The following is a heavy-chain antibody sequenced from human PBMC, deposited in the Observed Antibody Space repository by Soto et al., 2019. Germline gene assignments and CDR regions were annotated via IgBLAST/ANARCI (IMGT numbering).Heavy chain of an antibody. CDR3: AISQDRGGRTTFIY. CDR1: GFTFDDNA. V-gene: IGHV3-9*01. D-gene: IGHD3-16*01. J-gene: IGHJ4*02. CDR2: INWKSDI. Sequence: GGSLRLSCAVSGFTFDDNAMHLVRRAPEKGLEWVSGINWKSDIGYADSVKGRFTISRDNTENSLYLQMNSLRSEDTALYYCAISQDRGGRTTFIYWGQGTQVTVSS.